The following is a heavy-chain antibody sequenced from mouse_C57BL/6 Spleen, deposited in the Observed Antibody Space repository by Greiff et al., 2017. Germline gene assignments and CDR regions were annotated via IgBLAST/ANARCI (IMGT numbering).Heavy chain of an antibody. CDR3: ARSHGSDYFDY. V-gene: IGHV1-42*01. J-gene: IGHJ2*01. D-gene: IGHD1-1*01. CDR1: GYSFTGYY. CDR2: INPSTGGT. Sequence: EVQLQQSGPELVKPGASVKISCKASGYSFTGYYMNWVKQSPEKSLEWIGEINPSTGGTTYNQKFKAKATLTVDKSSSTAYMQLKSLTSEDSAVYYCARSHGSDYFDYWGQGTTLTVSS.